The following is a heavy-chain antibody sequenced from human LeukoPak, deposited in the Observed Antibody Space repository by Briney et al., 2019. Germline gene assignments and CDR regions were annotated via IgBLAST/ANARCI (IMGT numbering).Heavy chain of an antibody. D-gene: IGHD3-10*01. CDR2: ISSSGSTI. CDR1: GFTFSDYY. J-gene: IGHJ4*02. CDR3: ARVRGEVDY. Sequence: PGGSLRLSCTASGFTFSDYYKSWTRQATGKGLEWVSYISSSGSTIYYADSVKGRFTISRDNAKNSLYLQMNSLRAEDTGVYYCARVRGEVDYWGEGTLVTVYS. V-gene: IGHV3-11*01.